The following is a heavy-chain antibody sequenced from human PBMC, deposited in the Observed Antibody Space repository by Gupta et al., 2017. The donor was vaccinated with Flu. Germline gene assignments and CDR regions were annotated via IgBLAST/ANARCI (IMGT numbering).Heavy chain of an antibody. CDR1: GFTFSTYG. CDR2: ISYDGAYK. J-gene: IGHJ4*02. CDR3: AKDQREFCSGGDCYPQSFHY. V-gene: IGHV3-30*18. D-gene: IGHD2-15*01. Sequence: QVQLVESGGGVVQPGRSLRLSCAVSGFTFSTYGMHWVRQAPGQGLEWVAVISYDGAYKHDADSVKGRFTISRDNSKNTLYLQMNSLRAEDTAVYYCAKDQREFCSGGDCYPQSFHYWGQGTLATVSS.